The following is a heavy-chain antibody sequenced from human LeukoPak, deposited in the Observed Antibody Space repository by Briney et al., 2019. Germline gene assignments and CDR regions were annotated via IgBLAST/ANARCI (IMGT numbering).Heavy chain of an antibody. V-gene: IGHV3-30*02. CDR1: GFTFSSYG. D-gene: IGHD6-6*01. CDR2: IRYDGSNK. CDR3: AKAPGVAAPTYYYYYYYMDV. J-gene: IGHJ6*03. Sequence: PGGSLRLSCAASGFTFSSYGMRWVRQAPGKGLEWVAFIRYDGSNKYYADSVRGRFTISRDNSKNTLYLQMNSLRAEDTAVYYCAKAPGVAAPTYYYYYYYMDVWGKGTTVTVSS.